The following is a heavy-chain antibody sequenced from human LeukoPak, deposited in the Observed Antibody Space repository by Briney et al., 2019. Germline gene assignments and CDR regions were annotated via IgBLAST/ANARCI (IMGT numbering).Heavy chain of an antibody. V-gene: IGHV4-39*01. CDR3: ASRVYGLGSFNY. D-gene: IGHD3-10*01. CDR1: VDSISSTSYY. Sequence: SETLSLTCTVSVDSISSTSYYWDWIRQPPGKGLEWIGSIYNSGTTYYNSSLKSRVTISVDTSKNQFSLKVSSVTAADTAVYYCASRVYGLGSFNYWGQGTLVTVSS. CDR2: IYNSGTT. J-gene: IGHJ4*01.